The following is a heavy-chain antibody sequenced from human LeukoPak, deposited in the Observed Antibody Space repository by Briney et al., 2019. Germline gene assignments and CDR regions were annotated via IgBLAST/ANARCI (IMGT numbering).Heavy chain of an antibody. V-gene: IGHV1-46*01. CDR3: ARVREDYGDYPLEGAFDI. CDR1: GYTFTSNY. CDR2: ISPSGGST. J-gene: IGHJ3*02. Sequence: ASVKVSCKAFGYTFTSNYMHWVRQAPGQGPEWMGVISPSGGSTTYAQKFQGRVTLTRDMSTSTDYLELSSLRSEDTAVYYCARVREDYGDYPLEGAFDIWGQGTMVTVSS. D-gene: IGHD4-17*01.